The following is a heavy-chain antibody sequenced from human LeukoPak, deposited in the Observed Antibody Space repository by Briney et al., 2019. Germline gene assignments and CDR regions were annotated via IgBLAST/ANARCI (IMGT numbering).Heavy chain of an antibody. CDR2: IKADGSEK. V-gene: IGHV3-7*01. CDR3: ARHKSSFPDDAFDI. J-gene: IGHJ3*02. CDR1: GFIFSSYW. D-gene: IGHD1-26*01. Sequence: RGFLRLSCAASGFIFSSYWMSWVRQAPGKGLEWVANIKADGSEKYYVDSLRGRITISRDNAKNSLFLQMNSLRGEDTSVYYCARHKSSFPDDAFDIWGQGTMVTVSS.